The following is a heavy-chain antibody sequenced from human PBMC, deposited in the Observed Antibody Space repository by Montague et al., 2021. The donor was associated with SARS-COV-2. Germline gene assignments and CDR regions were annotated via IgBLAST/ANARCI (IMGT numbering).Heavy chain of an antibody. D-gene: IGHD4/OR15-4a*01. CDR1: GGSISSGSY. V-gene: IGHV4-38-2*02. CDR2: SDHSGIT. Sequence: SETLSLTSTVSGGSISSGSYWGWIRQPPGKGLEWIGTSDHSGITYYSPSLKSRVTISLDTSKNQFSLNLDSVTASDTAMYYCARVISAVAGANFYFDYWGQGTLVTVPS. CDR3: ARVISAVAGANFYFDY. J-gene: IGHJ4*02.